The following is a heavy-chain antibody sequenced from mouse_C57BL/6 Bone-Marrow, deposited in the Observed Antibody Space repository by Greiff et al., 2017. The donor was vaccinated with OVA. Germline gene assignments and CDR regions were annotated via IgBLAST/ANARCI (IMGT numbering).Heavy chain of an antibody. CDR1: GYTFTSYW. CDR2: IDPSDSYT. D-gene: IGHD1-1*02. Sequence: VQLQQPGAELVKPGASVKLSCKASGYTFTSYWMQWVKQRPGQGLEWIGEIDPSDSYTNYNQKFKGKATLTVDTSSSTAYMQLSSLTSEDSAVYYCAREGAWWGDSVDYWGQGTTLTVSS. CDR3: AREGAWWGDSVDY. V-gene: IGHV1-50*01. J-gene: IGHJ2*01.